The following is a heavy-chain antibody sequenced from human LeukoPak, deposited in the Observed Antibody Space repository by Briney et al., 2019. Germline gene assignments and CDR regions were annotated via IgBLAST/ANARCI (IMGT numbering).Heavy chain of an antibody. Sequence: GGSLRLSCVASGFTFSSYSMNWVRQAPGEGLAWVSYISSLSGTIYYADSVKGRFTISRDNAKNSLYLQMDSLRDDDMALYYCARGNSGSYSQDWFDPWGQGTLVTVSS. V-gene: IGHV3-48*02. CDR2: ISSLSGTI. J-gene: IGHJ5*02. D-gene: IGHD1-26*01. CDR3: ARGNSGSYSQDWFDP. CDR1: GFTFSSYS.